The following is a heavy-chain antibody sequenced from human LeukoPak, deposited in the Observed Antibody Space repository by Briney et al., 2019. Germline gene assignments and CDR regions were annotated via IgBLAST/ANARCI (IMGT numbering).Heavy chain of an antibody. CDR1: GFTFSSYS. CDR2: ISAGGGST. D-gene: IGHD1-1*01. CDR3: AKVLPTVTTFSGLSP. J-gene: IGHJ5*02. V-gene: IGHV3-23*01. Sequence: PGGSLRLSCAASGFTFSSYSMNWVRQAPGKGLEWLSGISAGGGSTYYADSVKGRFTISRDNSKNTLYMQMGSLRAEDTAVYYCAKVLPTVTTFSGLSPWGQGTLVTVSS.